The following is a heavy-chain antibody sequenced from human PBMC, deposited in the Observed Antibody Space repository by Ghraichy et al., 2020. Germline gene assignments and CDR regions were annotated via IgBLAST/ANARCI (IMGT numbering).Heavy chain of an antibody. CDR2: INHSGSP. CDR3: ARGGVGYCRTSTYNYGMDA. D-gene: IGHD2-15*01. J-gene: IGHJ6*02. Sequence: SQTLSLTCGVYGGSFRGYYWTWIRQPPGKGLEWIGEINHSGSPNYSPSLKSRVTISVDMSKVQFSLKVSSVTAADTGVYYCARGGVGYCRTSTYNYGMDAWGQGTAVTVSS. V-gene: IGHV4-34*01. CDR1: GGSFRGYY.